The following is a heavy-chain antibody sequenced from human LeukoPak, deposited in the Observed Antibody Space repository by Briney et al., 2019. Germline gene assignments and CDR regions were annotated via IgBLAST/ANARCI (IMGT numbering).Heavy chain of an antibody. V-gene: IGHV4-59*08. CDR1: GGSISSYY. J-gene: IGHJ6*03. CDR2: IYYSGST. D-gene: IGHD2-2*01. Sequence: PSETLSLTCTVSGGSISSYYWSWIRQPPGKGLEWIGYIYYSGSTNYNPSLKSRVTISVDTSKNQFSLKLSSVTAADTAVYCCARFFPDRGYCSSTSCPHYMDVWGKGTTVTVSS. CDR3: ARFFPDRGYCSSTSCPHYMDV.